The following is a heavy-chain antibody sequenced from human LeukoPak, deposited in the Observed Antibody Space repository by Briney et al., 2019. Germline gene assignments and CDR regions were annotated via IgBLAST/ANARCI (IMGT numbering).Heavy chain of an antibody. J-gene: IGHJ6*03. CDR3: AKDRYCSSTSCSQYYYYYMDV. CDR1: GFTFSSYS. V-gene: IGHV3-21*04. D-gene: IGHD2-2*01. Sequence: GGSLRLSCAASGFTFSSYSMKWVRQAPGKGLEWVSFISSSSSYIYYSDSVKGRFTISRDNARNSLYLQMNSLRAEDTAVYYCAKDRYCSSTSCSQYYYYYMDVWGKGTTVTISS. CDR2: ISSSSSYI.